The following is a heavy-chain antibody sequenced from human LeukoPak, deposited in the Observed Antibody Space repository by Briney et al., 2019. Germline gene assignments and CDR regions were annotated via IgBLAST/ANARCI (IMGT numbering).Heavy chain of an antibody. CDR1: GYTFTSYA. CDR3: AIWYCSGGRCYSNARTFDY. D-gene: IGHD2-15*01. CDR2: INTNTGNP. J-gene: IGHJ4*02. Sequence: GASVKVSCKASGYTFTSYAMNWVREAPGQGLEWMGWINTNTGNPTYAQGLTGRFVFSLDTSVSTAHLQISSLKAEDTAVYYCAIWYCSGGRCYSNARTFDYWGQGTRVTVSS. V-gene: IGHV7-4-1*02.